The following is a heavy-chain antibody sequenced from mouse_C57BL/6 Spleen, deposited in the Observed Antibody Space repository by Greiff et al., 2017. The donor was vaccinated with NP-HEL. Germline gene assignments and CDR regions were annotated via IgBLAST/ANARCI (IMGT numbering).Heavy chain of an antibody. V-gene: IGHV2-9-1*01. CDR2: IWTGGGT. Sequence: VQLQESGPGLVAPSQRLSITCTVSGFSLTSYAISWVRQQQGKGLEWLGVIWTGGGTNYNSALQSRLSSSKDKSKSQVFLKMNSLQTDDTARYYCARTIYDGYYYAMDYWGQGTSVTVSS. D-gene: IGHD2-3*01. CDR1: GFSLTSYA. J-gene: IGHJ4*01. CDR3: ARTIYDGYYYAMDY.